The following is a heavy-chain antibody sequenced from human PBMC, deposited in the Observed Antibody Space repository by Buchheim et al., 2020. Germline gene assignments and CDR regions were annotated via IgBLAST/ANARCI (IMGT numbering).Heavy chain of an antibody. CDR3: ARDLLLYSRLPGSLLGMDV. D-gene: IGHD4-11*01. CDR1: GYTFTSYY. CDR2: INPSGGST. V-gene: IGHV1-46*03. J-gene: IGHJ6*02. Sequence: QVQLVQSGAEVKKPGALVKVSCKASGYTFTSYYMHWVRQAPGQGLEWMGIINPSGGSTSYAQKFQGRVTMTRDTSTSTVYMELSSLRSEDTAVYYCARDLLLYSRLPGSLLGMDVWGQGTT.